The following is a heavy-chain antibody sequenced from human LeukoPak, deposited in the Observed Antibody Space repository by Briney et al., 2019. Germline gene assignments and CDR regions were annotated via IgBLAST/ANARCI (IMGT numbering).Heavy chain of an antibody. V-gene: IGHV1-2*02. CDR2: INPNSGGT. J-gene: IGHJ4*02. Sequence: ASVKVSCEASGYTFTGYYMHWVRQAPGQGLEWMGWINPNSGGTNYAQKFQGRVTMTRDTSISTAYMELSRLRSDDTAVYYCARPYCSGGSCCGKYYFDYWGQGTLVTVSS. CDR1: GYTFTGYY. D-gene: IGHD2-15*01. CDR3: ARPYCSGGSCCGKYYFDY.